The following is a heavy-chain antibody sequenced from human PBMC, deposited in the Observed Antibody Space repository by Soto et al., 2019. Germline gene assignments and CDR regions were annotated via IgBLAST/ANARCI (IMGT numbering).Heavy chain of an antibody. J-gene: IGHJ4*02. CDR1: VFNFPNYG. CDR2: LGSNPRTI. V-gene: IGHV3-11*04. Sequence: PVGSLRLSCASSVFNFPNYGLGWVRQAPGKGLEWVSSLGSNPRTIYYSDSVKGRFTISRDNARTSLYLQMDSLRDEDTALYYCARAYGAAEYWGRGTLVIVSS. D-gene: IGHD4-17*01. CDR3: ARAYGAAEY.